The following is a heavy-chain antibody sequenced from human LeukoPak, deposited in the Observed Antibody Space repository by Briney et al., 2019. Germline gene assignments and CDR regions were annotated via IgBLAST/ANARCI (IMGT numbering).Heavy chain of an antibody. Sequence: GASVKVFCKASGGTFSSYAISWVRQAPGQGLEWMGRIIPILGIANYAQKFQGRVTITADKSTSTAYMELSSLRSEDTAVYYCARAEGPPQVGVTGERFDYWGQGTLVTVSS. J-gene: IGHJ4*02. CDR1: GGTFSSYA. V-gene: IGHV1-69*04. CDR3: ARAEGPPQVGVTGERFDY. D-gene: IGHD1-26*01. CDR2: IIPILGIA.